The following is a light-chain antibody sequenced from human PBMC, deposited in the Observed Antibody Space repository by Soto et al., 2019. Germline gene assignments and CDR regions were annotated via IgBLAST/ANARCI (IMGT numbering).Light chain of an antibody. CDR1: QKISGY. CDR3: QQYGSSGT. J-gene: IGKJ1*01. Sequence: DIVLTQTPATLSLSTGQRATLSCRASQKISGYLAWYQQKPGQAPRLLIYGASNRATGIPDRFSGSGSGTDFTLTISRLEPEDFAVYYCQQYGSSGTFGQGTKVAIK. CDR2: GAS. V-gene: IGKV3-20*01.